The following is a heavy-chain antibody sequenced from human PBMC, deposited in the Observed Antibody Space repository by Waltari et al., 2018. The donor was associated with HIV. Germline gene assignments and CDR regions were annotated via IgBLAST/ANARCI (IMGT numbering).Heavy chain of an antibody. D-gene: IGHD3-10*01. Sequence: QVQLVQSGSELKAPGASVKVPGKASGSTFPTSGINWVRQAPGQGLEWMGWINTKTGNPTYAQGFTGRFVFSLDTSVTSAYLQITSLRSEDTAVYYCGRSPGRSVDYWGQGTLVTVFS. J-gene: IGHJ4*02. CDR1: GSTFPTSG. CDR2: INTKTGNP. V-gene: IGHV7-4-1*02. CDR3: GRSPGRSVDY.